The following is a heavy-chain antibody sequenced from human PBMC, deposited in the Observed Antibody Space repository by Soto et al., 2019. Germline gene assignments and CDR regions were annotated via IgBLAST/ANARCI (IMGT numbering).Heavy chain of an antibody. D-gene: IGHD3-22*01. CDR3: ARNDYYDIGAYSAY. V-gene: IGHV1-18*01. Sequence: ASVKVSCKASGYTFTSYGISWVRQAPGQGLEWMGWISAYNGKTNYAQKFQDRVTMTTDTSTSTAYMELRGLRSDDTAVYYCARNDYYDIGAYSAYGGQGTLVTVSS. CDR2: ISAYNGKT. J-gene: IGHJ4*02. CDR1: GYTFTSYG.